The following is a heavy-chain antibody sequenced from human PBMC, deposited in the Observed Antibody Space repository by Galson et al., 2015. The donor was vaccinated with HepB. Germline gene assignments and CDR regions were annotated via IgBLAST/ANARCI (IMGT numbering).Heavy chain of an antibody. CDR3: ARDLSTRSYYGMDV. CDR2: INTNTGNP. CDR1: GYTFTTYE. J-gene: IGHJ6*02. V-gene: IGHV7-4-1*02. D-gene: IGHD2-2*01. Sequence: SCKASGYTFTTYEMSWVRQAPGQGLEWMGWINTNTGNPTYAQGFTGRFVFSVDTSVSTAYLQISSLKAADTAMYYCARDLSTRSYYGMDVWGQGTTVTVSS.